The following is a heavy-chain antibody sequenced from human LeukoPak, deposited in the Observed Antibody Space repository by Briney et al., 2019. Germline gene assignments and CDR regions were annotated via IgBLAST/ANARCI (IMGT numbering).Heavy chain of an antibody. CDR1: GGSFRGYY. CDR3: ARESTGYDILTGYYMKLNWFDP. CDR2: INHSGST. J-gene: IGHJ5*02. D-gene: IGHD3-9*01. V-gene: IGHV4-34*01. Sequence: PSETLSLTCAVYGGSFRGYYWSWLRQPPGKGLEWIGEINHSGSTNYNPSLKSRVTISVDTSKNQFSLKLSSVAAADTAVYYCARESTGYDILTGYYMKLNWFDPWGQGTLVTVSS.